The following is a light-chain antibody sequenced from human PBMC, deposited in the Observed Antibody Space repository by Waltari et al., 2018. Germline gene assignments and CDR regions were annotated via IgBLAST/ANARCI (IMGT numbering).Light chain of an antibody. J-gene: IGLJ1*01. CDR2: DVT. CDR1: SPDVGAYDY. Sequence: QSALTQPRSVPGSPGQSVTISCTGTSPDVGAYDYVSWYQQHPGKAPKLMIHDVTQRPSGVPDRFSGSKSGNTASLTISGLRAEDEADYYCSSYAGSYTYVFGSGSTITVL. V-gene: IGLV2-11*01. CDR3: SSYAGSYTYV.